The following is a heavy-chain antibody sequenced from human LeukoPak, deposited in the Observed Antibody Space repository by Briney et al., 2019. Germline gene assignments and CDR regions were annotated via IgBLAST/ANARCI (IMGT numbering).Heavy chain of an antibody. CDR3: ARDPHSGLDI. CDR2: IGSSGNTI. V-gene: IGHV3-11*01. Sequence: PGGSLRLSCAASGFTFSDYYMSWIRQAPGQGLEWVSYIGSSGNTISYADSVKGRFTISRDNAKNSLYLQMNSLRAEDTAVYYCARDPHSGLDIWGQGTMVTVSS. J-gene: IGHJ3*02. D-gene: IGHD6-13*01. CDR1: GFTFSDYY.